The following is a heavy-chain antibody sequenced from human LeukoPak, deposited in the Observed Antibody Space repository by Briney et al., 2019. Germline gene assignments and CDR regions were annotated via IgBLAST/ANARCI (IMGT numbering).Heavy chain of an antibody. CDR3: ASAYAGLLDY. V-gene: IGHV3-48*03. CDR1: GFTFSSYE. CDR2: VSGNGDTY. D-gene: IGHD2-2*01. Sequence: GGSLRLSCATSGFTFSSYEMNWVRQAPGKGLEWVSYVSGNGDTYYYADSLRARFTISRDNAKNSLYLQMNSLRVEDTAVYYCASAYAGLLDYWGHGTLVTVYS. J-gene: IGHJ4*01.